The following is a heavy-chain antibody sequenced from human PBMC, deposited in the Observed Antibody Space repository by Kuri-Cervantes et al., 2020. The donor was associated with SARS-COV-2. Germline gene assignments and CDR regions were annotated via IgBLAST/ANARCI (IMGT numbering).Heavy chain of an antibody. Sequence: ASVKVSCKASGYTFTSYDINWVRQATGQGLEWMGWMNPNSGSTGYAQKFQGRVTITRNTSISTAYMELSSLRSEDTAVYYCASRRGFLAYNDAFDIWGQGTMVTVSS. V-gene: IGHV1-8*03. J-gene: IGHJ3*02. CDR2: MNPNSGST. D-gene: IGHD3-3*01. CDR3: ASRRGFLAYNDAFDI. CDR1: GYTFTSYD.